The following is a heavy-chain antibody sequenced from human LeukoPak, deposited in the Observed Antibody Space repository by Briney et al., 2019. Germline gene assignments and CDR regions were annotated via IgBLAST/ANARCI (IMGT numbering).Heavy chain of an antibody. Sequence: PSETLSLTCAVYGGSFSGYYWSWIRQPPGKGLEWIGEINHSGSTNYNPSLKSRVTISVDTSKNQFSLKLSSVTAADTAVYYCARHMSSSWYGGRHQNYYYYYGMDVWGQGTTVTVSS. CDR3: ARHMSSSWYGGRHQNYYYYYGMDV. CDR1: GGSFSGYY. CDR2: INHSGST. D-gene: IGHD6-13*01. V-gene: IGHV4-34*01. J-gene: IGHJ6*02.